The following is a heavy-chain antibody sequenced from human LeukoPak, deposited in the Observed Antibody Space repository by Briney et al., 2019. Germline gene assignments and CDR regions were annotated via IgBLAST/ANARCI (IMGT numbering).Heavy chain of an antibody. CDR1: GVTFSSYW. J-gene: IGHJ4*02. Sequence: GGSLRLSCAASGVTFSSYWMSWVRQAPGKGLEWVANIKQDGSEKYYVDSVKGRFTISRDNAKNSLYLQMNSLRAEDTAVYYCARVLTGRDYWGQGTLVTVSS. D-gene: IGHD3-9*01. CDR3: ARVLTGRDY. CDR2: IKQDGSEK. V-gene: IGHV3-7*01.